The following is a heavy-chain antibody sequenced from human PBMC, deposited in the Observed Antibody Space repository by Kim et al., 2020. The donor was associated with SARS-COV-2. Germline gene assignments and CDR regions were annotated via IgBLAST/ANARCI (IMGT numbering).Heavy chain of an antibody. D-gene: IGHD5-12*01. CDR2: TYYRSKWYN. V-gene: IGHV6-1*01. J-gene: IGHJ6*02. CDR1: GDSVSSNSAA. CDR3: ARDWGDGGYETYYYYYYGMDV. Sequence: SQTLSLTCAISGDSVSSNSAAWNWIRQSPSRGLEWLGRTYYRSKWYNDYAVSVKSRITINPDTSKNQFSLQLNSVTPEDTAVYYCARDWGDGGYETYYYYYYGMDVWGQGTTVTVSS.